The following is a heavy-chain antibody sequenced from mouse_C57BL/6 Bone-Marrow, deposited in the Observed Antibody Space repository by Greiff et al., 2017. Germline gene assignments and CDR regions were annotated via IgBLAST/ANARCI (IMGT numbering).Heavy chain of an antibody. CDR1: GFSLTSYA. CDR3: ARKRYDYDGFAY. V-gene: IGHV2-9-1*01. CDR2: IWTGGGT. D-gene: IGHD2-4*01. J-gene: IGHJ3*01. Sequence: VQLQQSGPGLVAPSPSLSITCTVSGFSLTSYAISWVRQPPGKGLEWLGVIWTGGGTNYNSAIKSRLSISKDNSKSKVFLKMNSLQTDDTARYYCARKRYDYDGFAYWGQGTLVTVSA.